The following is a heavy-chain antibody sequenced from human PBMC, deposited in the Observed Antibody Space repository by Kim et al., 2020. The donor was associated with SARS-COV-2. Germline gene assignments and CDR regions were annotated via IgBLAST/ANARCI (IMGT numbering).Heavy chain of an antibody. CDR3: ARASWRAFDP. Sequence: SETLSLTCTVSGYSISSGYYWGWIRQPPGKGLEWIGSIYHSGSTYYNPSLKSRVTISVDTSKNQFSLKLSSVTAADTAVYYCARASWRAFDPWGQGTLVTVSS. CDR2: IYHSGST. V-gene: IGHV4-38-2*02. CDR1: GYSISSGYY. D-gene: IGHD5-12*01. J-gene: IGHJ5*02.